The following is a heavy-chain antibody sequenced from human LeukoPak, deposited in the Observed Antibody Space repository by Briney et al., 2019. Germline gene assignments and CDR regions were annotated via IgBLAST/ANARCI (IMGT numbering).Heavy chain of an antibody. D-gene: IGHD5-18*01. V-gene: IGHV3-49*04. CDR1: GFTFGDYA. CDR2: IRSKAYGGTT. J-gene: IGHJ4*02. CDR3: GMGYSYGPFDY. Sequence: PGGSLRLSCTASGFTFGDYAMSWVRQAPGKGLEWVGFIRSKAYGGTTEYAASVKGRFTISRDDSKSIAYLQMNSLKAEDTAVYYRGMGYSYGPFDYWGQGTLVTVSS.